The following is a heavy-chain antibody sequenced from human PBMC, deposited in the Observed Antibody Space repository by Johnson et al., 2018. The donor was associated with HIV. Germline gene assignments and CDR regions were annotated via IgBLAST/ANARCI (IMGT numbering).Heavy chain of an antibody. J-gene: IGHJ3*02. Sequence: VQLVESGGGLVQPGGSLRLSCAASGFTVSSNYMSWVRQAPGKGLEWVSVIGTAGDTYYPGSVKGRFTISRENAKNSLYLQMNSLRAEDTAVYYCARDRPSGSYYVDAFDIWGQGTMVTVSS. CDR3: ARDRPSGSYYVDAFDI. CDR1: GFTVSSNY. CDR2: IGTAGDT. D-gene: IGHD1-26*01. V-gene: IGHV3-13*01.